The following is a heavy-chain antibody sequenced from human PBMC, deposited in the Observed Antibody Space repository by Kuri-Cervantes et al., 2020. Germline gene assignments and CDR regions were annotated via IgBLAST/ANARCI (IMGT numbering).Heavy chain of an antibody. CDR2: MNPNSGNT. D-gene: IGHD3-3*01. CDR1: GYTFTGYY. Sequence: ASVKVSCKASGYTFTGYYIHWVRQATGQGLEWMGWMNPNSGNTGYAQKFQGRVTMTRNTSISTAYMELSSLRSEDTAVYYCARGPSYYDFWSGYVTYYYYYMDVWGKGTTVAVSS. V-gene: IGHV1-8*02. J-gene: IGHJ6*03. CDR3: ARGPSYYDFWSGYVTYYYYYMDV.